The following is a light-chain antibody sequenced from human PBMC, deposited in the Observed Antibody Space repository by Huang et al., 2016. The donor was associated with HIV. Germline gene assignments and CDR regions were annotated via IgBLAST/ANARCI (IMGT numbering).Light chain of an antibody. CDR3: QQRSAWPRT. CDR2: DAS. Sequence: EIVLTQSPATLSLSPGESATLSCRTSQSVFSYLAWYQQRPGQAPRLLIYDASNRATGGSARFSGSGSGTDFALTISSLESEDFAVYYCQQRSAWPRTFGQGTKLEI. J-gene: IGKJ2*01. V-gene: IGKV3-11*01. CDR1: QSVFSY.